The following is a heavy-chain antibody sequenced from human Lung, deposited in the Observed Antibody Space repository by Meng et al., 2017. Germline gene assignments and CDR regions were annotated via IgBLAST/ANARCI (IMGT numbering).Heavy chain of an antibody. CDR1: GGSITSSTW. V-gene: IGHV4-4*02. D-gene: IGHD1-26*01. CDR2: IFHSGST. CDR3: ARFDISSSGRGDY. Sequence: QGQRQESGPGPGKPSGTRSLTCSVSGGSITSSTWWSWVRQTPGKGLEWFGEIFHSGSTNYNPPLESRVTISVDKSKNQFSLKVYSVTAADTATYYCARFDISSSGRGDYWGQGILVTVSS. J-gene: IGHJ4*02.